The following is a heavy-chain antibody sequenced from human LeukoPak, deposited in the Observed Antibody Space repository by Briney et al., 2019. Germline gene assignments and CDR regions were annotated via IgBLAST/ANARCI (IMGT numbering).Heavy chain of an antibody. J-gene: IGHJ4*02. CDR3: ARLSETAAYYYTSGYYYLGY. Sequence: GASVKVSCKASGYTFSSYDINWVRKATGQGLEWMGWMNPGSGNTGYAQRFQGRVTMTRDTSISTAYMELSGLRSEDTAVYYCARLSETAAYYYTSGYYYLGYWGRGTLVTVDS. CDR1: GYTFSSYD. D-gene: IGHD3-22*01. V-gene: IGHV1-8*02. CDR2: MNPGSGNT.